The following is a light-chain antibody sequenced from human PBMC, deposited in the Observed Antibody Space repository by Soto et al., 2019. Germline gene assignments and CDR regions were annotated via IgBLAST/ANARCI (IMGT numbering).Light chain of an antibody. CDR1: SSDVGTYNY. Sequence: QSALTQPPSASGSPGQSVTISCTGTSSDVGTYNYVSWYQQHPGKAPKLMIYEVTKRPSGVSNRYSGSKSGNSASLTISGLQADDEADYYCCSLTTSHTYVFGSGTKLTVL. CDR2: EVT. V-gene: IGLV2-14*01. CDR3: CSLTTSHTYV. J-gene: IGLJ1*01.